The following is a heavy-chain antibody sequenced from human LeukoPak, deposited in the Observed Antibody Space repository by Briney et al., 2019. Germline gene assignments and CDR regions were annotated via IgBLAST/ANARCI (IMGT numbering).Heavy chain of an antibody. D-gene: IGHD3-10*01. CDR3: LSYQTLPDY. Sequence: PGGSLRLSCAASGFTFSGSAMHWVRQASGKGLEWVGRIRSKANSYATAYAASVKGRFTISRDDSKNTAYLQMNSLKTEDTAVYYCLSYQTLPDYWGQGTLVTVSS. CDR2: IRSKANSYAT. V-gene: IGHV3-73*01. CDR1: GFTFSGSA. J-gene: IGHJ4*02.